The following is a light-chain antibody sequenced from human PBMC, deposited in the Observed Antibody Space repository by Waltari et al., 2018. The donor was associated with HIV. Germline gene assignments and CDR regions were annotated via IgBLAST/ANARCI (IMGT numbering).Light chain of an antibody. Sequence: EIVLTQSPATLSLSPGERATLSCRASQSVSNYLAWYQQKPGQAPRHLIYAASSRATGIPARFSGSGSGTDFTLTISSLEPGDFAVYYCQQRSNWPITFGQGTRLEIK. CDR2: AAS. V-gene: IGKV3-11*01. J-gene: IGKJ5*01. CDR3: QQRSNWPIT. CDR1: QSVSNY.